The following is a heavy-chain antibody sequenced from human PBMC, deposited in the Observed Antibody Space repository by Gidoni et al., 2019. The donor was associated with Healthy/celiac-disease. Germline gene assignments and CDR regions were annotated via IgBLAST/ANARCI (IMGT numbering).Heavy chain of an antibody. J-gene: IGHJ5*02. CDR1: GVPFSRNA. V-gene: IGHV3-23*01. Sequence: EVQLLESGGGLVQPGGSLRLSGAASGVPFSRNALSWVRQAPGKGLEWVSAISGSGGSTYYADSVKGRFTISRDNSKNTLYLQMNSLRAEDTAVYYCAKDPPYCSSTSCYGRLFDPWGQGTLVTVSS. D-gene: IGHD2-2*01. CDR2: ISGSGGST. CDR3: AKDPPYCSSTSCYGRLFDP.